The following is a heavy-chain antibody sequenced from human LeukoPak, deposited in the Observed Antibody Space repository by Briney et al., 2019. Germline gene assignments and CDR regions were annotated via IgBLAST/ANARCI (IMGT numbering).Heavy chain of an antibody. CDR3: ARSPDIVVVPAAIWEYAFDI. CDR1: GYIFPDYY. CDR2: INPNSGGT. J-gene: IGHJ3*02. Sequence: GSVKVSCMGSGYIFPDYYIYWVRQAPGQGREWVGRINPNSGGTNYAQKFQGRVTKTRDTSISTAYMELSRLRSDDTAVYYCARSPDIVVVPAAIWEYAFDIWGQGTMVSVSS. D-gene: IGHD2-2*01. V-gene: IGHV1-2*06.